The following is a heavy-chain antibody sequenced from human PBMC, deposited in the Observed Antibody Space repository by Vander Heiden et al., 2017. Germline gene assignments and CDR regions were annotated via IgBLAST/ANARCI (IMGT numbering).Heavy chain of an antibody. CDR1: GGTFSSYA. D-gene: IGHD3-9*01. J-gene: IGHJ6*02. Sequence: QVPPVQSGAEVKKPGSSVKVSCKASGGTFSSYAIRWVRQAHGQGIEWMGGSIPILGTTNYAQKFQGRVTITAGESTSTGYMELSSLRSEDTAVYYCARGSYDILTGYYNQYPYYDGMDVWGQGTTVTVSS. V-gene: IGHV1-69*01. CDR3: ARGSYDILTGYYNQYPYYDGMDV. CDR2: SIPILGTT.